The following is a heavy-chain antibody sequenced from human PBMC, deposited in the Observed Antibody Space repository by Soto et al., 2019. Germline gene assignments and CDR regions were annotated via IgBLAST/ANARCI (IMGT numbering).Heavy chain of an antibody. CDR2: ISYDGSNK. V-gene: IGHV3-30*18. J-gene: IGHJ3*02. D-gene: IGHD3-3*02. CDR1: GFTFSSYG. Sequence: PGGSLRLSCAASGFTFSSYGMHWVRQAPGKGLEWVAVISYDGSNKYYADSVKGRFTISRDNPKNTLYLQMNSLRAEDTAVYYCAKDIPQHSITDAFDIWGQGTMVTVSS. CDR3: AKDIPQHSITDAFDI.